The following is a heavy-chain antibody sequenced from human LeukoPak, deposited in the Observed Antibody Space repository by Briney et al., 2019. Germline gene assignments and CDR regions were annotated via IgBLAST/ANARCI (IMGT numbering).Heavy chain of an antibody. CDR2: IIPILGIA. CDR3: ARDPVPYGGFDY. D-gene: IGHD4/OR15-4a*01. Sequence: SVKVSCKASGGTFSSYAISWVRQAPGQGLEWMGRIIPILGIANYAQKFQGRVTITADKSTSTAYMELSRLRSDDTAVYYCARDPVPYGGFDYWGQGTLVTVSS. CDR1: GGTFSSYA. V-gene: IGHV1-69*04. J-gene: IGHJ4*02.